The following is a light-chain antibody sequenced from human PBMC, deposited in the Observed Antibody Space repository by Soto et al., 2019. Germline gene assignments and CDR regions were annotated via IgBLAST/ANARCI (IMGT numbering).Light chain of an antibody. CDR2: EAS. J-gene: IGKJ1*01. Sequence: DIQMTQSPSTLSASVGDRVTITCRASQSISSWLAWYQQKAGKAPKLLIYEASILETGVPSRFSGSGSGTECTLSISRLQPDDFATYDCQQYNSHSSWTFGQGTKVEI. CDR3: QQYNSHSSWT. V-gene: IGKV1-5*03. CDR1: QSISSW.